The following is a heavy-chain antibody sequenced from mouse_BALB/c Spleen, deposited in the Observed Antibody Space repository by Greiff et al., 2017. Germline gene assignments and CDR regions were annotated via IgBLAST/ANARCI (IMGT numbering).Heavy chain of an antibody. D-gene: IGHD1-1*01. V-gene: IGHV1-87*01. CDR1: GYTFTSYW. J-gene: IGHJ4*01. CDR2: IYPGDGDT. Sequence: VQLQQSGAELARPGASVKLSCKASGYTFTSYWMQWVKQRPGQGLEWIGAIYPGDGDTRYTQKFKGKATLTADKSSSTAYMQLSSLASEDSAVYYCARVDYGSSLYAMDYWGQGTSVTVSS. CDR3: ARVDYGSSLYAMDY.